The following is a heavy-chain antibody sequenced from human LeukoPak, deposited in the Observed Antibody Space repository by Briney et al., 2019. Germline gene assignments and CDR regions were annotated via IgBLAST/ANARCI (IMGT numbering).Heavy chain of an antibody. CDR1: GFILSDHY. D-gene: IGHD1-26*01. Sequence: GGSLRLSCAASGFILSDHYIDWVRQAPGKGLEWVGRTRNKANSYTTEYAASVKGRFTISRDDSKNSLYLQMNSLKTEDTAVYYCASPVGATTVRAFDIWGQGTMVTVSS. CDR3: ASPVGATTVRAFDI. V-gene: IGHV3-72*01. CDR2: TRNKANSYTT. J-gene: IGHJ3*02.